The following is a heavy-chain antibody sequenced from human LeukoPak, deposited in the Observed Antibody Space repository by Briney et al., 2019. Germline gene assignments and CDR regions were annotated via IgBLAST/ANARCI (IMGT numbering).Heavy chain of an antibody. V-gene: IGHV4-39*07. CDR1: GGSISSGSYY. Sequence: SETLSLTCTVSGGSISSGSYYWGWIRQPPGKGLEWIGSIYYSGSTYYNPSLKSRVTISVDTSKNQFSLKLSSVTAADTAVYYCARGGITGVLDYWGQGTLVTVSS. CDR2: IYYSGST. J-gene: IGHJ4*02. CDR3: ARGGITGVLDY. D-gene: IGHD7-27*01.